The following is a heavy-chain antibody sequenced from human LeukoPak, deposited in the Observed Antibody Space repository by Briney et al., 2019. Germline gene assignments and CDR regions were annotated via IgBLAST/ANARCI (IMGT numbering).Heavy chain of an antibody. V-gene: IGHV3-66*01. Sequence: LPGGSLRLSCAASGFTVSSNYMSWVRQAPGKGLEWGSVIYSGGSTYYADSVKGRFTISRDNSKNTLYLQMNSLRAEDTAVYYCARDLGIAAAGTEWFDPWGQGTLVTVSS. CDR2: IYSGGST. CDR3: ARDLGIAAAGTEWFDP. D-gene: IGHD6-13*01. J-gene: IGHJ5*02. CDR1: GFTVSSNY.